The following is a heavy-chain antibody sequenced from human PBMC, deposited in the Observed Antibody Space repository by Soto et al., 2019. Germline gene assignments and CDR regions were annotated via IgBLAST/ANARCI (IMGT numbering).Heavy chain of an antibody. J-gene: IGHJ5*02. CDR1: GYTFTSYY. CDR2: INPSGGSK. V-gene: IGHV1-46*03. D-gene: IGHD3-9*01. Sequence: ASVKVSRKASGYTFTSYYIHLVRQAPGQRLERMGIINPSGGSKSYAQKFQGRVTMTRDTSTSTVYMELSSLRSEDTAVYYCARGGLLRYFDRRVQKMDWFDPWGQGTLVTVSS. CDR3: ARGGLLRYFDRRVQKMDWFDP.